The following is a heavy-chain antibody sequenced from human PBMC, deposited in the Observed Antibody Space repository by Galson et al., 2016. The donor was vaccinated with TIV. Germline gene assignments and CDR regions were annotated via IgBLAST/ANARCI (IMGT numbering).Heavy chain of an antibody. D-gene: IGHD6-19*01. J-gene: IGHJ4*02. CDR2: MWYDGSDK. V-gene: IGHV3-33*01. Sequence: SLRLSCAASGFTFASYGMHWVRQAPGKGLEWVTLMWYDGSDKYYVDSVKGRFTISRDNSKNTLYLQMTSLRAEDTAMYYCGRAFYNNGWFIEYWGQGTLVTVSS. CDR3: GRAFYNNGWFIEY. CDR1: GFTFASYG.